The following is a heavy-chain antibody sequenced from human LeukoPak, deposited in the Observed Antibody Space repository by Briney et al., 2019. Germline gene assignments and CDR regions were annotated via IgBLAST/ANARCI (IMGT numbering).Heavy chain of an antibody. D-gene: IGHD3-22*01. V-gene: IGHV3-48*03. CDR1: GFTFSSYE. CDR3: ARDNYDSSTPYYFDN. J-gene: IGHJ4*02. CDR2: ISSSGSTI. Sequence: GGSLRLSCAASGFTFSSYEMNWVRQAPGKGLEWVSYISSSGSTIYYADSVKGRFTISRDNAKNSLYLQMNSLRAEDTAVYYCARDNYDSSTPYYFDNWGQGTLVTVSS.